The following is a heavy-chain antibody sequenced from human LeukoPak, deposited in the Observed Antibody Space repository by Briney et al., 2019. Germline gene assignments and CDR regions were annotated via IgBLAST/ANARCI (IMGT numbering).Heavy chain of an antibody. V-gene: IGHV3-48*01. CDR3: AKSPFDS. J-gene: IGHJ4*02. CDR1: EFTFSSYW. Sequence: PGGSLRLSCAASEFTFSSYWMNWVRQAPGKGLEWISYISSSTDNIYYADSVKGRFTISRDNAKNSLYLQMNSLSADDTAVYYCAKSPFDSWGQGTLVTVSS. CDR2: ISSSTDNI.